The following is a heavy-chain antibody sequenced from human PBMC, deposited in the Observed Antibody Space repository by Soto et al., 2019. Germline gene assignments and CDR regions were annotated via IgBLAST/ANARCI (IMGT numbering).Heavy chain of an antibody. CDR3: AQSRRGDGYKDAFDI. CDR1: GFTFSNYG. D-gene: IGHD5-12*01. CDR2: VSGSGGTT. V-gene: IGHV3-23*01. Sequence: PGGSLRLSCAASGFTFSNYGMSWVRQAPGKGLEWVSAVSGSGGTTYYADSVKGRFTIYRDHSKNTLYLQMSSLRAGDPAVYYWAQSRRGDGYKDAFDIWGQGTIVTVSS. J-gene: IGHJ3*02.